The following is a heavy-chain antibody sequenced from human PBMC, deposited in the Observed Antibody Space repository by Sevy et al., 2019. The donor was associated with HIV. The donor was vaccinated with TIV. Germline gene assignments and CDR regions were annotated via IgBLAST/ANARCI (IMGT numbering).Heavy chain of an antibody. CDR1: GFTFSSYG. CDR2: IWYDGSNK. CDR3: ARDFYGSGSYYNVASDY. J-gene: IGHJ4*02. Sequence: GGSLRLSCAASGFTFSSYGMHWVCQAPGKGLEWVAVIWYDGSNKYYADSVKGRFTISRDNSKNTLYLQMNSLRAEDTAVYYCARDFYGSGSYYNVASDYWGQGTLVTVSS. V-gene: IGHV3-33*01. D-gene: IGHD3-10*01.